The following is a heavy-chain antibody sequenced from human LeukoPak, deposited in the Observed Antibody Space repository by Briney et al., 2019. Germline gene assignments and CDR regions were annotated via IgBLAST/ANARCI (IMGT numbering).Heavy chain of an antibody. Sequence: ASVKVSCKASGYTFTGYYMHWVRQAPGQGLEWMGRINPNSGGTSYAQKFQGRVTMTRDTSISTAYMELSRLRSDDTAVYYCARDSAVAGKGGTDYWGQGTLVTVSS. J-gene: IGHJ4*02. CDR1: GYTFTGYY. D-gene: IGHD6-19*01. CDR3: ARDSAVAGKGGTDY. V-gene: IGHV1-2*06. CDR2: INPNSGGT.